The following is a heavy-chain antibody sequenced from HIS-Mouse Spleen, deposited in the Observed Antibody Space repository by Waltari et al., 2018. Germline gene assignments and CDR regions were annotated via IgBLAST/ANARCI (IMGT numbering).Heavy chain of an antibody. V-gene: IGHV4-39*07. D-gene: IGHD6-13*01. CDR1: GGSISSSSYY. Sequence: QLQLQESGPGLVKPSETLSLTCTVSGGSISSSSYYWGWIRQPPGKGLEWIGSSNYIGSTYYNPSLKSRVTISVDTSKNQFSLKLSSVTAADTAVYYCAREIPYSSSWYDWYFDLWGRGTLVTVSS. CDR3: AREIPYSSSWYDWYFDL. J-gene: IGHJ2*01. CDR2: SNYIGST.